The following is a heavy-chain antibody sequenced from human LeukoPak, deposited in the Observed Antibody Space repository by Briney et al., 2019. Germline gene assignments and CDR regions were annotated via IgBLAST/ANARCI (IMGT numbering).Heavy chain of an antibody. V-gene: IGHV1-2*02. CDR3: ARGGAYCSGTSCYSYYYYYGMDV. D-gene: IGHD2-2*01. CDR2: INPNSGGT. J-gene: IGHJ6*02. Sequence: GASVKVSCKASGYTFTGYYMHWVRQAPGQGLEWMGWINPNSGGTNYAQKFQGRVTMTRDTSISTAYMELSRLRSDDTAVYYCARGGAYCSGTSCYSYYYYYGMDVWGQGTTVTVSS. CDR1: GYTFTGYY.